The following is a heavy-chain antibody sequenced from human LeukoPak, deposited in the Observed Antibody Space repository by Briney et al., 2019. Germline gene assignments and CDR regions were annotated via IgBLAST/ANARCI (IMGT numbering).Heavy chain of an antibody. CDR2: IYWDDDK. Sequence: ESGPTLVNPTRTPTLICTCFGMSLSTSGVGVGWIRQPPGKALEWLALIYWDDDKRYSPSLKSRLTITKDTSTNQVVLTLTNMDPVDTVTYFCGCRLGDDALNYWGQGTLVSVSS. D-gene: IGHD4-17*01. V-gene: IGHV2-5*02. CDR1: GMSLSTSGVG. CDR3: GCRLGDDALNY. J-gene: IGHJ4*02.